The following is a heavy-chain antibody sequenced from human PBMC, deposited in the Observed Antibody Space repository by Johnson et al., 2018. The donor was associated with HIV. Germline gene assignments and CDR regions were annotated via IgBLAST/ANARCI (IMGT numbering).Heavy chain of an antibody. D-gene: IGHD4-23*01. CDR2: ISWNSNSI. V-gene: IGHV3-9*01. J-gene: IGHJ3*02. CDR3: AKDLLGGNKGFDAFDI. CDR1: GFTFSNYA. Sequence: VQLVESGGGLVQPGGSLRLSCAASGFTFSNYAMHWVRQAPGKGLEWVSGISWNSNSIGYADSVQGRFTISRDNAKNSLYLQMNRLRAEDTALYYCAKDLLGGNKGFDAFDIWGQGTMVTVSP.